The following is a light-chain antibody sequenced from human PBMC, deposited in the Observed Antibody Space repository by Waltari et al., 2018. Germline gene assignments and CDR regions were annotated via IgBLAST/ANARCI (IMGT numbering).Light chain of an antibody. CDR1: QSISSW. CDR3: QQYNSYSIT. CDR2: KAS. Sequence: DIQMTQSPSTLPASVGDRVTITCRASQSISSWLAWYQQKPGKAPKPLIYKASSLESGVPSRFSGSGSGTEFTLTISSLQPDDLATYYCQQYNSYSITFGQGTRLEIK. V-gene: IGKV1-5*03. J-gene: IGKJ5*01.